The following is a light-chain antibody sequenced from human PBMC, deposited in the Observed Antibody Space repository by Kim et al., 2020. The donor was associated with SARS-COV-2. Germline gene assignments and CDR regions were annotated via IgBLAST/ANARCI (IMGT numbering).Light chain of an antibody. CDR2: GKN. Sequence: SSELTQDPAVSVALGQTVRITCQGDSLRSYYATWYQQKPGQAPILVIYGKNNRPSGIPDRFSGSSSGNTASLTITGTQAGDEADYYCNYRDSNENVVIGG. J-gene: IGLJ2*01. V-gene: IGLV3-19*01. CDR3: NYRDSNENVV. CDR1: SLRSYY.